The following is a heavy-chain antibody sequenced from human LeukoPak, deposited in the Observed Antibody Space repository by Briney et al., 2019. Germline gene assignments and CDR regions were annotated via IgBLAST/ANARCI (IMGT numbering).Heavy chain of an antibody. CDR1: GGSISSSYY. CDR3: ARQQLGVTAMDGIDY. Sequence: SETLSLTCTVSGGSISSSYYWGWIRQPPGKGLEWIGSIYYSGSTYYNPSLKSRVTISVDTSKNQFSLKLSAVTAADTAVYYCARQQLGVTAMDGIDYWGQGTLVTVSS. V-gene: IGHV4-39*01. CDR2: IYYSGST. D-gene: IGHD5-18*01. J-gene: IGHJ4*02.